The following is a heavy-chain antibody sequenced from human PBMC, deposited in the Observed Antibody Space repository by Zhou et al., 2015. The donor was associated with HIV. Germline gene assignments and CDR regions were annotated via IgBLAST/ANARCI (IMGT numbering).Heavy chain of an antibody. Sequence: QVQLVQSGAEVKKPGSSVKVSCKASGGTFSSYAISWVRQAPGQGLEWMGGIIPIFGTANYAQKFQGRVTITADESTSTAYMELSSLRSEDTAVYYCARDLTYYYGFGGVNWFDPGAREPWSPSPQ. D-gene: IGHD3-10*01. CDR3: ARDLTYYYGFGGVNWFDP. CDR2: IIPIFGTA. V-gene: IGHV1-69*12. J-gene: IGHJ5*02. CDR1: GGTFSSYA.